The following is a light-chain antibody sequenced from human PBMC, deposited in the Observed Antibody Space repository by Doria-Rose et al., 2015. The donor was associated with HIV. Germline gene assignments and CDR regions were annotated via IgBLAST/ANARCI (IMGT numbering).Light chain of an antibody. CDR3: QQYGTSRGT. CDR2: DAS. J-gene: IGKJ5*01. CDR1: QRVKSSY. Sequence: TQSPGTLSLSPGERATLSCRASQRVKSSYLAWYQQKPGQAPRLLIYDASTRATGIPDRFSGSGSETDFTLTISRLEHEDVAVYYCQQYGTSRGTFGQGTRLEIK. V-gene: IGKV3-20*01.